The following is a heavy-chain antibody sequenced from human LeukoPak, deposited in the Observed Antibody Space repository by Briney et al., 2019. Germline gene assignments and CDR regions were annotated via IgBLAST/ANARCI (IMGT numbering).Heavy chain of an antibody. CDR3: ARGVGARPTGNWFDP. J-gene: IGHJ5*02. Sequence: ASVKVSCKASGYTFTSYITHWVRQAPGQRLEWMGWINAGNGNTKYSQKFQGRVTITRDTSASTAYMELSSLRSEDTAVYYCARGVGARPTGNWFDPWGQGTLVTVSS. CDR1: GYTFTSYI. D-gene: IGHD3-9*01. CDR2: INAGNGNT. V-gene: IGHV1-3*01.